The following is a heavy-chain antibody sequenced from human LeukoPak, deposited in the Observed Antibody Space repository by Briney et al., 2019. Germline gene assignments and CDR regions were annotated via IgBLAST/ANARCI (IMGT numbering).Heavy chain of an antibody. CDR3: ARPRNWPHWFDP. V-gene: IGHV4-34*01. CDR1: GGSFSGYY. D-gene: IGHD1-1*01. Sequence: MTSETLSLTCAVDGGSFSGYYWSWVRQPPGKGLEWIGEVNQRGSTNHNPSLKSRVTISVDTSKNQFSLKLSSVTAADKAVYYCARPRNWPHWFDPWGQGTLVTVSS. CDR2: VNQRGST. J-gene: IGHJ5*02.